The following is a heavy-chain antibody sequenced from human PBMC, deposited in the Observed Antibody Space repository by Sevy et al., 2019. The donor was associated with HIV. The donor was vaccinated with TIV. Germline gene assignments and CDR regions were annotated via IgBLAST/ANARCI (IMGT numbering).Heavy chain of an antibody. V-gene: IGHV3-7*03. CDR2: IKKDGSEV. J-gene: IGHJ4*02. D-gene: IGHD3-22*01. Sequence: GGSLRLSCVGSEFTFNDFFMTWVRQAPGKGLEWVANIKKDGSEVEYADSVKGRFTISRDNSKNTLYLQMNSLRAEDTAVYYCAKAVYASKVVVTNGFDYWGQGTLVTVSS. CDR3: AKAVYASKVVVTNGFDY. CDR1: EFTFNDFF.